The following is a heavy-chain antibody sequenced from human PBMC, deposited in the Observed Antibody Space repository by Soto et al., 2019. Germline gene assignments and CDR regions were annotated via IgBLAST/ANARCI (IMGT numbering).Heavy chain of an antibody. D-gene: IGHD3-22*01. V-gene: IGHV1-18*04. J-gene: IGHJ4*02. CDR2: LSAHNGDT. CDR3: ATEPIYYNDGSGYYPLGH. CDR1: GYSFATYG. Sequence: ASVKVSCKASGYSFATYGLSWVRQAPGQGLECVGWLSAHNGDTHYSQKFQGRVTLTTDTSTNTGYMELRSLTSDDTAVYFCATEPIYYNDGSGYYPLGHWGQGTLVTVSS.